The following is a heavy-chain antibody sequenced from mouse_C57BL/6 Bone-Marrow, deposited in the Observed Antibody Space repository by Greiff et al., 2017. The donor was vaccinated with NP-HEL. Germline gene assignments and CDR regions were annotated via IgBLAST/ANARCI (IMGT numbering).Heavy chain of an antibody. CDR3: ASRWWGDFDY. Sequence: EVKLVESEGGLVQPGSSMKLSCTASGFTFSDYYMAWVRQVPEKGLEWVANINYDGSSTYYLDSLKSRFIISRDNAKNILYLQMSSLKSEDTATYYCASRWWGDFDYWGQGTTLTVSS. D-gene: IGHD1-1*02. CDR1: GFTFSDYY. CDR2: INYDGSST. J-gene: IGHJ2*01. V-gene: IGHV5-16*01.